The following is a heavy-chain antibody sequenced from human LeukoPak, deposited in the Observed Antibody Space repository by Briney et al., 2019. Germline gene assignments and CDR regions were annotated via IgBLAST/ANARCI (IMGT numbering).Heavy chain of an antibody. CDR1: GYSISSGYY. Sequence: SETLSLTCTVSGYSISSGYYWGWIRQPPGKGLEWIGSIYHSGSTYYNPSLKSRGTISLDTSRNQFSLKLSSVTAADTAVYYCATGERRPYYFDYWGQGTLVTVSS. V-gene: IGHV4-38-2*02. CDR3: ATGERRPYYFDY. J-gene: IGHJ4*02. CDR2: IYHSGST. D-gene: IGHD3-10*01.